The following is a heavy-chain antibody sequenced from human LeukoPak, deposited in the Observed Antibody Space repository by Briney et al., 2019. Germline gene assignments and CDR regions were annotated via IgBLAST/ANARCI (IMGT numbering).Heavy chain of an antibody. CDR2: IYYSGST. Sequence: PSETLSLTCTVSGGSISSYYWSWIRQPPGKGLEWIGYIYYSGSTNYHPSLKSRVTISVDTSKNQFSLKLSSVTAADTAVYYCARQTMVATFDYWGQGTLVTVSS. D-gene: IGHD5-12*01. V-gene: IGHV4-59*08. CDR1: GGSISSYY. J-gene: IGHJ4*02. CDR3: ARQTMVATFDY.